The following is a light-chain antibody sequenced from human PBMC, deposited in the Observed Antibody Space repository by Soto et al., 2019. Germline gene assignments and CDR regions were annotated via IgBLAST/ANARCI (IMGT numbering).Light chain of an antibody. CDR3: QQRSNWPSFT. CDR2: DAS. CDR1: QSISNY. V-gene: IGKV3-11*01. Sequence: EIVLTQSPATLSLSPGERATLSCRASQSISNYLAWYQQKPGQAPRLLIYDASNRATGIPARFSGSGSGTDFTLTISSLEPEDFAVYYCQQRSNWPSFTFGQGTKVDIK. J-gene: IGKJ2*01.